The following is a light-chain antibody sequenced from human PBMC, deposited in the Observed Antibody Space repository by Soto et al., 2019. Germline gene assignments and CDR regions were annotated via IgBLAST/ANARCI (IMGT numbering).Light chain of an antibody. CDR3: QQYNNWPPFT. Sequence: EIAMTQSPATLSVSPGERASLSCRASQSVSSDLAWYQQKPGQAPRLLIYAASTRATGIPARFSGSGSGTEFTLTITSLQSEDFAVYYCQQYNNWPPFTFGPGTKVDIK. CDR1: QSVSSD. J-gene: IGKJ3*01. V-gene: IGKV3-15*01. CDR2: AAS.